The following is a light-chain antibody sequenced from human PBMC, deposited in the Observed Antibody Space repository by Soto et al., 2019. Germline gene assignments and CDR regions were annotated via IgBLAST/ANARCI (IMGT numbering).Light chain of an antibody. CDR2: GAS. J-gene: IGKJ4*01. V-gene: IGKV1-39*01. Sequence: DVRMTQSPSSLSASVGDTITITCRASRTINNYLNWFQQKPGEPPRLLIYGASTLHDGVPSRFSGSGFVADFTLTISGLQAEDFASYHCQQTYSDISFGGGTKV. CDR1: RTINNY. CDR3: QQTYSDIS.